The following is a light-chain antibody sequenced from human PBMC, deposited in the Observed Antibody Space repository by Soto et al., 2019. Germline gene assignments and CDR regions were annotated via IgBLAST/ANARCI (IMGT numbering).Light chain of an antibody. CDR2: VAS. V-gene: IGKV1-9*01. CDR1: QGIASY. CDR3: QQLNSYPRT. Sequence: DIQLTQSPSFLSASVGDRVTITCRASQGIASYLAWYQQKPGKAPKLLIYVASTLQSGVPSRFSGTGSGTEFTLTISSLQPEDFATYYCQQLNSYPRTFGQGTKVEIK. J-gene: IGKJ1*01.